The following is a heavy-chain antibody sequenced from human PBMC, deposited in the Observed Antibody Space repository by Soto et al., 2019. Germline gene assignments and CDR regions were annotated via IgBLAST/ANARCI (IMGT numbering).Heavy chain of an antibody. D-gene: IGHD4-17*01. Sequence: SVKVSCKASGGTFSSYAISWVRQAPVQGLEWMGGIIPIFGTANYAQKFQGRVTITADESTSTAYMELSSLRSEDTAVYYCARDRPDYVPPNYYYYYGMDVWGQGTTVTVSS. CDR1: GGTFSSYA. CDR3: ARDRPDYVPPNYYYYYGMDV. J-gene: IGHJ6*02. CDR2: IIPIFGTA. V-gene: IGHV1-69*01.